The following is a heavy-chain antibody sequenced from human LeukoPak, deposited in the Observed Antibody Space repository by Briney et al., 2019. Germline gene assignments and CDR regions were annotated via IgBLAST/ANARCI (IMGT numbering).Heavy chain of an antibody. D-gene: IGHD7-27*01. J-gene: IGHJ4*02. Sequence: SETLSLTCTVSGYSISSGYYWGWIRQPPGKGLEWIGSIYHSGSVYFNPSLKSRVTISVDTSKNQFSLKLSSVTAADTAVYYCARQGVGLGTDYWGQGTLVTVSS. V-gene: IGHV4-38-2*02. CDR2: IYHSGSV. CDR3: ARQGVGLGTDY. CDR1: GYSISSGYY.